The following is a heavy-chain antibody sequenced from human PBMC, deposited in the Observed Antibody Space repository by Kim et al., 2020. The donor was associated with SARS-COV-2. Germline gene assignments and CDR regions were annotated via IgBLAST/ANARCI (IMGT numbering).Heavy chain of an antibody. CDR2: IYYSGST. V-gene: IGHV4-39*07. CDR3: ARLSLGGFLFDY. D-gene: IGHD2-15*01. Sequence: SETLSLTCTVSGGSISSSSYYWGWIRQPPGKGLEWIGSIYYSGSTYYNPPLKSRVTISVDTSKNQFSLKLSSVTAADTAVYYCARLSLGGFLFDYWGQGTLVTVSS. CDR1: GGSISSSSYY. J-gene: IGHJ4*02.